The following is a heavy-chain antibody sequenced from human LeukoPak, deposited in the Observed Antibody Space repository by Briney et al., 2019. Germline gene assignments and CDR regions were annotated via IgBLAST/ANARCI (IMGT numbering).Heavy chain of an antibody. V-gene: IGHV1-69*01. J-gene: IGHJ6*03. Sequence: ASVKVSCKASGGTFSSYTISWVRQAPGQGLEWMGGIIPIFGTANYAQKFQGRVTITADESTSTAYMELSSLRSEDTAVYYCATIAAGYYYYYMDVWGKGTTVTVSS. CDR3: ATIAAGYYYYYMDV. D-gene: IGHD6-13*01. CDR1: GGTFSSYT. CDR2: IIPIFGTA.